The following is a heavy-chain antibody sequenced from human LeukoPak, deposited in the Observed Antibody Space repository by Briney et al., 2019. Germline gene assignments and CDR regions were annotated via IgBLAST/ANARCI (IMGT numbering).Heavy chain of an antibody. CDR2: IWYDGSNK. V-gene: IGHV3-33*01. CDR1: GFTFSSYG. Sequence: GGSRRLSCAASGFTFSSYGMHWVRQVPGEGLGWVAVIWYDGSNKYYADSVKGRFPISRDNSKNTLYLQMNRLRAEDTAVYYCERAKGGATYDYWGQGTLVTVSS. J-gene: IGHJ4*02. CDR3: ERAKGGATYDY. D-gene: IGHD1-26*01.